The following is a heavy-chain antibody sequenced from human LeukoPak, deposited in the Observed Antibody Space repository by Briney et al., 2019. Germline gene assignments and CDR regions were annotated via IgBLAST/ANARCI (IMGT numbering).Heavy chain of an antibody. V-gene: IGHV1-18*01. CDR2: ISAYNGNT. D-gene: IGHD6-19*01. CDR1: GYTFTSYG. Sequence: GASVKVSCKASGYTFTSYGISWVRQAPGQGLEWMGWISAYNGNTNYAQKLQGRVTMTTDTSTSTAYMELRSLRSDDTAVYYCARDLIAVAGTGPPDYWGQGTLVTVSS. CDR3: ARDLIAVAGTGPPDY. J-gene: IGHJ4*02.